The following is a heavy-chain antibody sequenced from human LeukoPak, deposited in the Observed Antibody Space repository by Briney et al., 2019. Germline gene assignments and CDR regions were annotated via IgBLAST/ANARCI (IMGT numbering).Heavy chain of an antibody. CDR1: GGSISSSSYY. J-gene: IGHJ4*02. Sequence: PSETLSLTCTVSGGSISSSSYYWGWTRQPPGKGLEWIGSIYYSGSTYYNPSLKSRFTISVDTSKNKFSLKQSSVTAADPALYXCARLRQLXXXXXVXXXDYXGXGXLVTVSS. CDR3: ARLRQLXXXXXVXXXDY. D-gene: IGHD6-13*01. V-gene: IGHV4-39*01. CDR2: IYYSGST.